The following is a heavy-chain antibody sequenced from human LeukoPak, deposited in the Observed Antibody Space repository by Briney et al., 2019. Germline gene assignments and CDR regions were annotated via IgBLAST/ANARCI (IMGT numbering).Heavy chain of an antibody. CDR3: ARAYYYDSSGYLGGYYYGMDV. J-gene: IGHJ6*02. CDR2: IWYDGSNK. V-gene: IGHV3-33*01. Sequence: GGSLRLSCAASGFTFSSYGMHWVRQAPGKGLEWVAVIWYDGSNKYYADSVKGRFTISRDNSKNTLHLQMNSPRAEDTAVYYCARAYYYDSSGYLGGYYYGMDVWGQGTTVTVSS. D-gene: IGHD3-22*01. CDR1: GFTFSSYG.